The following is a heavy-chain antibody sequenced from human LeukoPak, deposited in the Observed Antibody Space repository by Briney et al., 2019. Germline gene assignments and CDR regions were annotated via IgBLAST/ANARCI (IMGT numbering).Heavy chain of an antibody. CDR1: GGTFSSYA. Sequence: SVKVSCKASGGTFSSYAISWVRQAPGQGLEWMGRIIPILGIANYAQKFQGRVTITADKSTSTAYMELSSLRSEDTAVYYCARRRRDGYNYDAFDIWGQGTMVTVSS. D-gene: IGHD5-12*01. CDR2: IIPILGIA. J-gene: IGHJ3*02. V-gene: IGHV1-69*04. CDR3: ARRRRDGYNYDAFDI.